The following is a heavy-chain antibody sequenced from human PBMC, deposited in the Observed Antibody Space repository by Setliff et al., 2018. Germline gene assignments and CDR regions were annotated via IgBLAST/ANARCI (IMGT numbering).Heavy chain of an antibody. J-gene: IGHJ3*02. CDR3: ARVGPLTDDAFDI. CDR2: IYPADSDT. D-gene: IGHD1-26*01. CDR1: GYTFTNYW. Sequence: GESLKISCKGSGYTFTNYWIAWVRQMPGKGLEYMGIIYPADSDTTHSPSFQGQVTISADKSINAAYLQWSSLKASDTAIYYCARVGPLTDDAFDIWGQGTMVTVSS. V-gene: IGHV5-51*01.